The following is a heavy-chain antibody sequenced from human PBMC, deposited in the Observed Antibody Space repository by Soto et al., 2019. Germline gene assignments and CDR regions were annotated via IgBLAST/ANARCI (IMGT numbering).Heavy chain of an antibody. CDR2: INHSGST. CDR1: GGSFSGYY. V-gene: IGHV4-34*01. Sequence: XTLSLPCAVYGGSFSGYYWSWIRQPPGKGLELIGEINHSGSTNYNPSIKSRVTISVDTSKNQFSLKLSSVTDADTAVYYFARVRLRYFDWLLAAFDIWGQGTMGTVSS. CDR3: ARVRLRYFDWLLAAFDI. J-gene: IGHJ3*02. D-gene: IGHD3-9*01.